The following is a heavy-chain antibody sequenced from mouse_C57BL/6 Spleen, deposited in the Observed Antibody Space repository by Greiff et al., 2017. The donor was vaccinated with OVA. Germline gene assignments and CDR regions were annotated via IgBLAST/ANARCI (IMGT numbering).Heavy chain of an antibody. V-gene: IGHV1-81*01. D-gene: IGHD1-1*01. J-gene: IGHJ1*03. Sequence: VQLQQSGAELARPGASVKLSCKASGYTFTSYGISWVKQRTGQGLEWIGDIYHRSGNTYYNEKFKGKATLTADKSSSTAYMQRSSLTSEDSAVYFGARQGTTVVATNFDVWGTGTTVTVSS. CDR3: ARQGTTVVATNFDV. CDR1: GYTFTSYG. CDR2: IYHRSGNT.